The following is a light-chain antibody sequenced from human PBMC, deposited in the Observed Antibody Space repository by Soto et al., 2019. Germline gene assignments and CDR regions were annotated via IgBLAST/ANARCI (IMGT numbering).Light chain of an antibody. J-gene: IGKJ5*01. CDR3: QQSYITPPIT. CDR1: QSVSRY. CDR2: AAS. Sequence: IPMTHSPTSRYASVGAIVSITCRASQSVSRYLNWYQHKPGKAPKLLINAASNLRSGVPSRFSGSGSGTAFTLTIDGLQPEDFAVYYCQQSYITPPITCGQGKRLEIK. V-gene: IGKV1-39*01.